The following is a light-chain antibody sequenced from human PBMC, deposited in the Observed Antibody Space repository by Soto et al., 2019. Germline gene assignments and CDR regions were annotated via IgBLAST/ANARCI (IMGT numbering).Light chain of an antibody. V-gene: IGLV1-40*01. CDR2: GNS. CDR1: SSNIGAGYD. J-gene: IGLJ2*01. CDR3: QSYDSSLSGVV. Sequence: QSVLTQPPSVSGAPGQRVTISCTGSSSNIGAGYDVHWYQQLPGTAPKLLIYGNSNRPSGVPDRFSGSKSGTSASLAITGFQAEDEAGYYCQSYDSSLSGVVFGGGTKLTVL.